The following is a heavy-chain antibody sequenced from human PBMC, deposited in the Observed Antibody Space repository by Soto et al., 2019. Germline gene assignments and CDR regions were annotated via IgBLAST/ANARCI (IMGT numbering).Heavy chain of an antibody. Sequence: QITLKESGPTVVKPTQTLTLTCTFSGFSLSTTGVGVAWIRQPPGQALEGRAFFYWDDDKRYNPFLMGRLTSTKDTSKNQVVLTMTNMDPVDTATYFCAHITVIPSAEYFQHWGQGTLVTVSS. D-gene: IGHD3-22*01. CDR1: GFSLSTTGVG. CDR3: AHITVIPSAEYFQH. V-gene: IGHV2-5*02. CDR2: FYWDDDK. J-gene: IGHJ1*01.